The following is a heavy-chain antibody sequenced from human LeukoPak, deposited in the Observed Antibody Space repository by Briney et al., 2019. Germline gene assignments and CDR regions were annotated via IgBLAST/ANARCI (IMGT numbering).Heavy chain of an antibody. V-gene: IGHV1-46*01. D-gene: IGHD5-24*01. J-gene: IGHJ4*02. CDR3: ARDFGEMPDY. CDR1: GYTFTRYY. Sequence: ASVKVSCRASGYTFTRYYMHWVRQAPGQGLEWMGIIDPSGGSTSYAQNFQGGITLTRDATTSTVYLELSSLRSEDTAVYYCARDFGEMPDYWGQGTLVTVSS. CDR2: IDPSGGST.